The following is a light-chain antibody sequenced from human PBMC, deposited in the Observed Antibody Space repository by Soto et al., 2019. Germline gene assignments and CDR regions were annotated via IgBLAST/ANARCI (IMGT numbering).Light chain of an antibody. CDR1: SSNIGAGYP. J-gene: IGLJ3*02. V-gene: IGLV1-40*01. CDR3: QSYDSSLSRRWV. Sequence: QSVLTQPPSVSGAPGQRVTISCTGSSSNIGAGYPVHWYQQLPGTAPKLLVAGNRPSGVPDRFSVSKSGAPASLAITGLQAEDEADYYCQSYDSSLSRRWVFGGGTKVTVL. CDR2: G.